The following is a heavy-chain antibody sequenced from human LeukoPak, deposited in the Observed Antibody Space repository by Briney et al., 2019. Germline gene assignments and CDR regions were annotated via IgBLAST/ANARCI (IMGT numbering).Heavy chain of an antibody. V-gene: IGHV3-23*01. D-gene: IGHD5-12*01. CDR3: ARDRRWLRFIDY. J-gene: IGHJ4*02. Sequence: GGSLRLSCAASGFTFSSYAMSWVRQAPGKGLEWVSAISGSGGSTYYADSVKGRFTISRDNAKNSLYLQMNSLGAEDTAVYYCARDRRWLRFIDYWGQGTLVTVSS. CDR1: GFTFSSYA. CDR2: ISGSGGST.